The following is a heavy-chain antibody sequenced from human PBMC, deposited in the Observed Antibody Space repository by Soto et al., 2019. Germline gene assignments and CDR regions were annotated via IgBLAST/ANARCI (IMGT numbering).Heavy chain of an antibody. D-gene: IGHD2-2*01. V-gene: IGHV1-46*01. Sequence: ASVKVSCKASGYSLIKYYIHWVRQAPGQGLEWVGTLNPSSGATSYAQNFQGRVTLTGDTSASTVFMELSSLRAEDTAVYYCARGLVLGYCSSTSCQTHYNWFDPWGQGTLVTVSS. J-gene: IGHJ5*02. CDR2: LNPSSGAT. CDR1: GYSLIKYY. CDR3: ARGLVLGYCSSTSCQTHYNWFDP.